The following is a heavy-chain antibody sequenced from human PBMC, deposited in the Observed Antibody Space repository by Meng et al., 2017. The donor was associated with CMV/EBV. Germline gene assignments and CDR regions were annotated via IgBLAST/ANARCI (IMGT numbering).Heavy chain of an antibody. J-gene: IGHJ4*02. D-gene: IGHD1-26*01. Sequence: GGSLRLSCAASGSTFSSYAMSWVRQAPGKGLEWVSAISGSGGSTYYADSVKGRFTISRDNSKNTLYLQMNSLRAEDTAVYYCAKVGAVAGSYESPFGYWGQGTLVTVSS. V-gene: IGHV3-23*01. CDR2: ISGSGGST. CDR3: AKVGAVAGSYESPFGY. CDR1: GSTFSSYA.